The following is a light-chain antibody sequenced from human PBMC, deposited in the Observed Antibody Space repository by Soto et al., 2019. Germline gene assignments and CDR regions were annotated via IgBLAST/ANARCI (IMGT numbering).Light chain of an antibody. Sequence: QSVLTQPASVSGSPGQSITISCTGTSSDVGGYNYVSWHQQHPGKAPKLMIYEVSNRPSGVSDRFSGSKSGDMASLTISGLQAEDEADYYCSSYTSSSTRVFGTGTKVTVL. CDR2: EVS. CDR3: SSYTSSSTRV. J-gene: IGLJ1*01. V-gene: IGLV2-14*01. CDR1: SSDVGGYNY.